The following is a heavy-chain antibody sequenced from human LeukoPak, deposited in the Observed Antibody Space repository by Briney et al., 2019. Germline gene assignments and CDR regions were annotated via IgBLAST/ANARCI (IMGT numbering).Heavy chain of an antibody. D-gene: IGHD3-10*01. CDR1: GFTFSDYY. V-gene: IGHV3-72*01. CDR2: TKAKVDNYVT. J-gene: IGHJ4*02. Sequence: GGSLRLSCVVSGFTFSDYYMDWVRQTPGKGLEWIGRTKAKVDNYVTEYAASVKGRFTISRDESKSSLYLQMNSLKTEDTSVDYCARDNIGSYEYWGQGTRVTVSS. CDR3: ARDNIGSYEY.